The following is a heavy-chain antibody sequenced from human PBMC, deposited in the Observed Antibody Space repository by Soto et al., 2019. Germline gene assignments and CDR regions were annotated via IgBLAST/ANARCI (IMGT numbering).Heavy chain of an antibody. CDR1: GFTFDSHW. CDR3: VRESGVAADC. Sequence: ESGGVLVQPGGSLRLSCVASGFTFDSHWMQWVRQAPGEGLVWVSRIKTDGYAAAYADSVKGRCAISRDNTKNTVYLQMNSLRGEDTAVYVCVRESGVAADCWGQGTLVTVYS. V-gene: IGHV3-74*03. D-gene: IGHD6-19*01. CDR2: IKTDGYAA. J-gene: IGHJ4*02.